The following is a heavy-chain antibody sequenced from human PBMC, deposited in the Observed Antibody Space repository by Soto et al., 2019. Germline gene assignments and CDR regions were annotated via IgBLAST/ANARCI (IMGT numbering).Heavy chain of an antibody. Sequence: PSETLSLTCTVSGGSISSYYWSWIRQPTGKGLEWIGYIYYSGSTNYNPSLKSRVTISVDTSKNQLSLKLSSVTAADTAVYYCARGWGYAFNIWGQGTMVTVSS. CDR2: IYYSGST. CDR3: ARGWGYAFNI. CDR1: GGSISSYY. J-gene: IGHJ3*02. V-gene: IGHV4-59*08. D-gene: IGHD1-26*01.